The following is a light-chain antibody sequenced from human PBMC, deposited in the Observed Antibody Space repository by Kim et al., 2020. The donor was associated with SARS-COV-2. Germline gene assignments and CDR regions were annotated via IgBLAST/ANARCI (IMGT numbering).Light chain of an antibody. V-gene: IGKV1-17*01. J-gene: IGKJ5*01. Sequence: ASVVDRVTTTCRASQDIRNELGWYQQRPGRAPRRLIYGASSLQGGVPSRFSGSGSGTEFTLTISSLQPEDFATYFCLQHNTYPITFGQGTRLEIK. CDR3: LQHNTYPIT. CDR1: QDIRNE. CDR2: GAS.